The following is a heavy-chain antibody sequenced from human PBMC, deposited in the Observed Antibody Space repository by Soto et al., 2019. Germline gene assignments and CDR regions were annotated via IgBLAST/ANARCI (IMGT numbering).Heavy chain of an antibody. CDR3: ARDGSIGGADYYYYSGMDV. D-gene: IGHD2-15*01. CDR1: GGSVSSGSYY. Sequence: SETLSLTCTVSGGSVSSGSYYWSWIRQPPEKGLEWIGYIYYSGSTNYNPSLKSGVTISVDTSKNQFSLKLSSVTAADTAVYYCARDGSIGGADYYYYSGMDVWGQGTRVTVSS. V-gene: IGHV4-61*01. J-gene: IGHJ6*02. CDR2: IYYSGST.